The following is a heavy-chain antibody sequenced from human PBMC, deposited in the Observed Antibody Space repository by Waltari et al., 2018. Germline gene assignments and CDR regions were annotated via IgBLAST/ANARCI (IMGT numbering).Heavy chain of an antibody. V-gene: IGHV1-69*05. Sequence: QVQLVQSGAEVKKPGSSVKVSCKASGGTFSSYAISWVRQAPGQGLEWMGGIIPILGTANYAQKFQGRVTITTDESTSTAYMGLSSLRSEDTSVYYCARGVSRDGYNYPTGRYYFDYWGQGTLVTVSS. CDR2: IIPILGTA. CDR1: GGTFSSYA. CDR3: ARGVSRDGYNYPTGRYYFDY. J-gene: IGHJ4*02. D-gene: IGHD5-12*01.